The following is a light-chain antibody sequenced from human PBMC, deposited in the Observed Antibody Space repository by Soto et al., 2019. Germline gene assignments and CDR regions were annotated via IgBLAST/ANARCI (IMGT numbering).Light chain of an antibody. CDR3: QQRSSWIT. CDR2: GAS. J-gene: IGKJ5*01. CDR1: QSVSSSY. Sequence: EIVMTQSPATLSVSPGERATLSCRASQSVSSSYLAWYQQKPGQAPRLLIYGASSRATGIPDRFSGSGSGTDFTLTISSLEPEDFAVYYCQQRSSWITFGQGTRLEIK. V-gene: IGKV3D-20*02.